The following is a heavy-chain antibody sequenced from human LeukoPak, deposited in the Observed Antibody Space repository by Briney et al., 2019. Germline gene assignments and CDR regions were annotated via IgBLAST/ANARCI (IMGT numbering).Heavy chain of an antibody. Sequence: GGSLRLSCAASGFTFSSYSMNWVRQAPGKGLEWVSAFGGGSAYYADSVKGRFTISRDNSKNTLYLQVNSLRADDTAVYYCARVSGSFDMWGQGTMVTVSS. D-gene: IGHD3-10*01. J-gene: IGHJ3*02. V-gene: IGHV3-23*01. CDR1: GFTFSSYS. CDR2: FGGGSA. CDR3: ARVSGSFDM.